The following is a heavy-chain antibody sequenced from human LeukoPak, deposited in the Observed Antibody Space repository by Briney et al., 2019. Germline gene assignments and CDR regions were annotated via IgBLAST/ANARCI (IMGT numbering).Heavy chain of an antibody. V-gene: IGHV3-66*01. CDR2: IHSDGST. Sequence: GGSLRLSCAASGFSVSDNYMNWVRQAPGKGLEWVAVIHSDGSTFYADSVEDRFTISRDNSKNTLYFQMNSLRAEDTAVYYCARGGSSYGGIDYWGQGTLVTVSS. J-gene: IGHJ4*02. CDR3: ARGGSSYGGIDY. CDR1: GFSVSDNY. D-gene: IGHD5-18*01.